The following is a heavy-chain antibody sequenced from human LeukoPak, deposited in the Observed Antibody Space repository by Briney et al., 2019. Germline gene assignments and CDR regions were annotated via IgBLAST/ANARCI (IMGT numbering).Heavy chain of an antibody. CDR3: ARHSTFFGVVIIKGRVRGPFDY. Sequence: PSETLSLTCTVSGDFITHYFWSWIRQPPGKGLEWIGEINHSGSTNYNPSLKSRVTISVDTSKNQFSLKLSSVTAADTAVYYCARHSTFFGVVIIKGRVRGPFDYWGQGTLVTVSS. CDR2: INHSGST. J-gene: IGHJ4*02. V-gene: IGHV4-34*01. D-gene: IGHD3-3*01. CDR1: GDFITHYF.